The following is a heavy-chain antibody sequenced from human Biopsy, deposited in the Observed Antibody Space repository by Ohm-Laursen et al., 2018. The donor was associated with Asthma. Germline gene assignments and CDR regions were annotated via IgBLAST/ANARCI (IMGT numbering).Heavy chain of an antibody. V-gene: IGHV3-21*01. CDR1: GFDFSDYT. CDR3: ARDFTIGSGSPFHF. CDR2: ISSLSRYK. Sequence: SLRLSCAVSGFDFSDYTMNWVRQAPGKGLEWVSSISSLSRYKYYSDSLRGRVTISRDNAKSSLHLQMSSLRAEDTAVYFCARDFTIGSGSPFHFWGPGTLVTVSS. D-gene: IGHD3-10*01. J-gene: IGHJ4*01.